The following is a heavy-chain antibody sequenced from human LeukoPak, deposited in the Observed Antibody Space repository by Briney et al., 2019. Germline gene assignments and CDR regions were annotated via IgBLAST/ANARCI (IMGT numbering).Heavy chain of an antibody. J-gene: IGHJ5*02. CDR3: ARDPSITIFGVGLNWFDP. CDR2: INPNSGGT. D-gene: IGHD3-3*01. Sequence: ASVKVSCKASGYTFTGYYIHWVRQAPGQGLEWMGWINPNSGGTNYAQKFQGRVTMTRDTSISTAYMELSRLRSDDTAVYYCARDPSITIFGVGLNWFDPWGQGTLVTVSS. V-gene: IGHV1-2*02. CDR1: GYTFTGYY.